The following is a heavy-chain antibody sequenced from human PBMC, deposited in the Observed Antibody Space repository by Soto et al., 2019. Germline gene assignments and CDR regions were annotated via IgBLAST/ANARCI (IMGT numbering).Heavy chain of an antibody. J-gene: IGHJ5*02. Sequence: QLLQSGGGLVQPGGSLTLSCAASGFTFGTTDMSWVRQAPGEGLEWVSTIDGSGGITYYGDSVKGRFTISRDNSRNTVYLEMNSLRGGDPALYYCVKNSGWFNTWGQGAMVTVSS. CDR3: VKNSGWFNT. CDR2: IDGSGGIT. CDR1: GFTFGTTD. V-gene: IGHV3-23*01. D-gene: IGHD3-10*01.